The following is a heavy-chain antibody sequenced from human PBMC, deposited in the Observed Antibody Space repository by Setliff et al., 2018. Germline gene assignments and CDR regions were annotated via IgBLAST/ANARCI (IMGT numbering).Heavy chain of an antibody. V-gene: IGHV1-18*04. D-gene: IGHD3-10*01. Sequence: GASVKVSCKASAYPFRTYSITWVRQAPGQGLGWMGLITVYNGNVIYAENFQGRVTLTTDTSTSTGYMEMRSLRSDDTAVYYCARLGFGEIYYYGMDVWGQGTTVTVSS. CDR2: ITVYNGNV. CDR3: ARLGFGEIYYYGMDV. CDR1: AYPFRTYS. J-gene: IGHJ6*02.